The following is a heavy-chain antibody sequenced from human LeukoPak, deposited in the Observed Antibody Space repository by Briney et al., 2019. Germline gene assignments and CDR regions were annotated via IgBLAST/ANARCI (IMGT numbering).Heavy chain of an antibody. Sequence: PGGALRLSCAASGLTFTNYAMTWVRQAPGKGPEGVSTITGSGTSTYYADSVKGRFTISRDSSKNTLYLHMNSLRADDTALYYCAKARYGTGTYSAFDIWGQGTMVTVSS. J-gene: IGHJ3*02. D-gene: IGHD3-10*01. CDR3: AKARYGTGTYSAFDI. CDR1: GLTFTNYA. CDR2: ITGSGTST. V-gene: IGHV3-23*01.